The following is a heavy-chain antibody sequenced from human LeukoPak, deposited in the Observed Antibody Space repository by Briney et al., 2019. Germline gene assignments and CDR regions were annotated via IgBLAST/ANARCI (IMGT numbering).Heavy chain of an antibody. J-gene: IGHJ5*02. CDR3: ARDGDPTVVIGPNWFDP. D-gene: IGHD4-23*01. Sequence: SVKVSCKASGGTFSSYAISWVRQAPGQGLEWMGGIIPIFGTANYAQKFQGRVTITADESTSTAYMELSSLRSEDTAVYYCARDGDPTVVIGPNWFDPWGQGTLVTVSS. CDR1: GGTFSSYA. CDR2: IIPIFGTA. V-gene: IGHV1-69*13.